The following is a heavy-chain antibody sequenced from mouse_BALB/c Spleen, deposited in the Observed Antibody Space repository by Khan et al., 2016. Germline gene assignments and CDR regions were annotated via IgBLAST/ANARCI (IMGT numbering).Heavy chain of an antibody. D-gene: IGHD1-1*01. Sequence: QIQLVQSGAELVKPGASAKLSCKASGYTFTSYDINWVRQRPEQGLEWIGWIFPGDGSTKYNEKFKGKATLTTDKSSSTAYMQLSRLTSEDSAVYFCARLYGSTYWYFDVWGAGTTVTVSS. CDR2: IFPGDGST. V-gene: IGHV1S56*01. J-gene: IGHJ1*01. CDR3: ARLYGSTYWYFDV. CDR1: GYTFTSYD.